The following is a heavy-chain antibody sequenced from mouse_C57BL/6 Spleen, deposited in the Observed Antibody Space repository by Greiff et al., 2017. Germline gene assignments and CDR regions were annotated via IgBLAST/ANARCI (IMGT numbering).Heavy chain of an antibody. CDR2: IHPNSGST. D-gene: IGHD3-2*02. V-gene: IGHV1-64*01. CDR1: GYTFTSYW. CDR3: ARKTGAQAPDY. Sequence: VQLQQPGAELVKPGASVKLSCKASGYTFTSYWMHWVKQRPGQGLEWIGMIHPNSGSTNYNEKFKSKATLTVDKSSSTAYMQLSSLTSEDSAVYYCARKTGAQAPDYWGQGTTLTVSS. J-gene: IGHJ2*01.